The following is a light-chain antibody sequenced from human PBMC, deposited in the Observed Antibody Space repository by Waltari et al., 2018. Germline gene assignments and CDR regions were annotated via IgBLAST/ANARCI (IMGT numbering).Light chain of an antibody. CDR3: QQYKEWPPWT. CDR2: GAS. CDR1: QSVGND. Sequence: EIVLTQSPATLSVSPGERDTLSCRASQSVGNDLACYHQAPGQAPRLLIYGASSRATGVPARFSGSGSGTEFTLTITSLQSGDFGIYFCQQYKEWPPWTFGQGTRVDTK. J-gene: IGKJ1*01. V-gene: IGKV3-15*01.